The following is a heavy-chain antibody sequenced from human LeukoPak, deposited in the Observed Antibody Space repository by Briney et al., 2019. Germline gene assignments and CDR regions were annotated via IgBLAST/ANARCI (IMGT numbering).Heavy chain of an antibody. CDR3: ARGLGATTFADFDY. J-gene: IGHJ4*02. Sequence: ASVKVSCKASGYTFTSSGISWVRQAPGQRLEWMGWISPYNGNTNYAQKVQDRVTMTTDTSTSTACMELRSLTSDDTAVYYCARGLGATTFADFDYWGQGTLVTVSS. CDR2: ISPYNGNT. D-gene: IGHD1-26*01. CDR1: GYTFTSSG. V-gene: IGHV1-18*01.